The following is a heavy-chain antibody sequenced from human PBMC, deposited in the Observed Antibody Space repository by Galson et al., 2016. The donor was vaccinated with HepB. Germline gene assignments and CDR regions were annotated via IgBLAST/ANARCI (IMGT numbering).Heavy chain of an antibody. CDR1: GYTFTSYA. D-gene: IGHD6-19*01. V-gene: IGHV1-18*01. CDR2: INTYSGTA. CDR3: AKDNKAHSSGWYKAGYNWLDP. J-gene: IGHJ5*02. Sequence: SVKVSCKASGYTFTSYAISWVRQAPGQGLEWMGWINTYSGTAIYAQNLQGRVTMTTDTSTSTAYLELRSLRSDDTAVYYCAKDNKAHSSGWYKAGYNWLDPWGQGTLVTVSS.